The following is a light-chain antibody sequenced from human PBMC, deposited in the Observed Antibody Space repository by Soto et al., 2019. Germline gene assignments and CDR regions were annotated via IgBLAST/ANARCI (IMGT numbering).Light chain of an antibody. CDR1: NIGSKG. Sequence: SSELTQSPSVSVAPGETARITCEENNIGSKGVHWYQQKPGQAPVLVIYYDSDRPSGIPDRFSGSKSGNTATLTISRVEAGDEADYHCQVCGSTRDHPVFGGGTKLTVL. V-gene: IGLV3-21*04. CDR2: YDS. J-gene: IGLJ3*02. CDR3: QVCGSTRDHPV.